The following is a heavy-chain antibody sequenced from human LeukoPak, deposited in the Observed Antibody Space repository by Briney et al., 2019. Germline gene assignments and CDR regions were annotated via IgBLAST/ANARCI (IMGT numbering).Heavy chain of an antibody. CDR3: ARDRSSSFNSAGGMDV. Sequence: LETLSLTCTVSGASISNYYWNWIRLPPGKGLEWLGYFYYSGSTNYNPSLKSRVTISVDTAKNQFSLKVRSVTAADTAVYYCARDRSSSFNSAGGMDVWGQGTTVTVSS. V-gene: IGHV4-59*01. D-gene: IGHD6-13*01. CDR2: FYYSGST. CDR1: GASISNYY. J-gene: IGHJ6*02.